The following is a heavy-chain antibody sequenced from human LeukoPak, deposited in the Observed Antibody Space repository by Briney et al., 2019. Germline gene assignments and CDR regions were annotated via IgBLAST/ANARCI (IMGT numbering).Heavy chain of an antibody. Sequence: GGSLRLSCAASGFTFSDYYMSWIRQAPGKGLEWVSYISSSGSTIYYADSVKGRFTISRDNAKNSLYLQMNSLRAEDTAVYYCARVGYYDILTGYYSAFDIWGQGTMVTVSS. CDR2: ISSSGSTI. D-gene: IGHD3-9*01. CDR1: GFTFSDYY. CDR3: ARVGYYDILTGYYSAFDI. J-gene: IGHJ3*02. V-gene: IGHV3-11*01.